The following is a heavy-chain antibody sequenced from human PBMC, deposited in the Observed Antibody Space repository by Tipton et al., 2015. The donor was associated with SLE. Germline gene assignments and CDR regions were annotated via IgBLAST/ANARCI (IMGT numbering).Heavy chain of an antibody. J-gene: IGHJ3*02. CDR1: GGSISSYY. CDR2: IYYSGST. V-gene: IGHV4-59*01. D-gene: IGHD3-22*01. Sequence: TLSLTCTVSGGSISSYYWSWIRQPPGKGLEWIGYIYYSGSTNYNPSLKSRVTISVDTSKNQLSLKLSSVTAADTAVYYCARGDYYDSSGHDAFDIWGQGTMVTVSS. CDR3: ARGDYYDSSGHDAFDI.